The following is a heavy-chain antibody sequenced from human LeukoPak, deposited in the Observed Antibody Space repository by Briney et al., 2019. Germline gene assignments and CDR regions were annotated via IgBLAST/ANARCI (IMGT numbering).Heavy chain of an antibody. J-gene: IGHJ4*02. V-gene: IGHV3-30*03. CDR1: GFTFSDYY. Sequence: GGSLRLSCAASGFTFSDYYMSWIRQAPGKGLEWVAVISYDGSNKYYADSVKGRFTISRDNSKNTLYLQMNSLRAEDTAVYYCARESYRFGEFYFDYWGQGTLVTVSS. D-gene: IGHD3-10*01. CDR2: ISYDGSNK. CDR3: ARESYRFGEFYFDY.